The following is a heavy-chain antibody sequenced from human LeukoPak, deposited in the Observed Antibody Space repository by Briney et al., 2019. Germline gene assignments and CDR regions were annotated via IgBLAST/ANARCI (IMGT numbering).Heavy chain of an antibody. CDR3: ARHATLGYCSSTSCYTAGYYYYGMDV. V-gene: IGHV5-51*01. CDR2: IYPGDSDT. Sequence: GESLKISCKGSGYSFTSYWIGWVRQMPGKGLEWKGIIYPGDSDTRYSPSFQGQVTISADKSISTAYLQWSSLKASDTAMYYCARHATLGYCSSTSCYTAGYYYYGMDVWGQGTTVTVSS. D-gene: IGHD2-2*02. CDR1: GYSFTSYW. J-gene: IGHJ6*02.